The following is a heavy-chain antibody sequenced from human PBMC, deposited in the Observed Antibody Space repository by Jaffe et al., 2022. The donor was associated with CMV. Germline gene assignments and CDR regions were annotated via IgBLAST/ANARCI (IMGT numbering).Heavy chain of an antibody. J-gene: IGHJ6*03. CDR2: INSDGSST. CDR3: ARGPEQWTEYYYYYYYMDV. CDR1: GFTFSSYW. Sequence: EVQLVESGGGLVQPGGSLRLSCAASGFTFSSYWMHWVRQAPGKGLVWVSRINSDGSSTSYADSVKGRFTISRDNAKNTLYLQMNSLRAEDTAVYYCARGPEQWTEYYYYYYYMDVWGKGTTVTVSS. V-gene: IGHV3-74*01. D-gene: IGHD6-19*01.